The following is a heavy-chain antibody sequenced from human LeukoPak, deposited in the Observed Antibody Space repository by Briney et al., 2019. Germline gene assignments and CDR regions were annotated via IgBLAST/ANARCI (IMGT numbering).Heavy chain of an antibody. J-gene: IGHJ6*02. CDR2: IIPIFGIA. CDR1: GGTFSSYA. D-gene: IGHD6-19*01. V-gene: IGHV1-69*04. Sequence: ASVKVSCKASGGTFSSYAISWVRQAPGQGLGWMGRIIPIFGIANYAQKFQGRVTITADKSTSTAYMELSSLRSEDTAVYYCARDSQQWLAPYYYGMDVWGQGTTVTVSS. CDR3: ARDSQQWLAPYYYGMDV.